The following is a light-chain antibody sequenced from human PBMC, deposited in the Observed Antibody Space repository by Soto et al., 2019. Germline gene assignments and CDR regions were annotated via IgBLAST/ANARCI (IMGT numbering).Light chain of an antibody. V-gene: IGLV1-40*01. CDR3: QSYDSSLSAL. Sequence: QLVLTQPPSVSGAPGQRVTISCTGSSSNIGAGYDVHWYQQLPGTAPKLLIYGNSNRPSGVPDRFSGSKSGTSASLAITGLQAEDEADYYCQSYDSSLSALFGGRTKLTVL. CDR1: SSNIGAGYD. CDR2: GNS. J-gene: IGLJ3*02.